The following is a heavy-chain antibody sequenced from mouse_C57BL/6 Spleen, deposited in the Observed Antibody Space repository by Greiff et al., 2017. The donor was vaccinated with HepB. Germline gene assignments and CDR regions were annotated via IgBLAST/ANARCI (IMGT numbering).Heavy chain of an antibody. CDR1: GYSITSGYY. J-gene: IGHJ2*01. CDR3: ARGDLPFDY. V-gene: IGHV3-6*01. CDR2: ISYDGSN. Sequence: EVKLEESGPGLVKPSQSLSLTCSVTGYSITSGYYWNWIRQFPGNKLEWMGYISYDGSNNYNPSLKNRISITRDTSKNQFFLKLNSVTTEDTATYYCARGDLPFDYWGQGTTRTVSS.